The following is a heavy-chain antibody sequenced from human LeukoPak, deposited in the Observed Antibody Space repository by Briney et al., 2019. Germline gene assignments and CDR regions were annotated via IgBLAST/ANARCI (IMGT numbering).Heavy chain of an antibody. CDR1: GSTFSTYP. D-gene: IGHD1-26*01. J-gene: IGHJ4*02. Sequence: GGSLRLSCTASGSTFSTYPMTWVRQAPGQGLEWVSAISGNSVTIYYADSVKGRSTISRDNSKNTLYLQMYSLRAEDTAVYYCAKLLSGTYSFDLWGQGTLVTVSS. CDR3: AKLLSGTYSFDL. CDR2: ISGNSVTI. V-gene: IGHV3-23*01.